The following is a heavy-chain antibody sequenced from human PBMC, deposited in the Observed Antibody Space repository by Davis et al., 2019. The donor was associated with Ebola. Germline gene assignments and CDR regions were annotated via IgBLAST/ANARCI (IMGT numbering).Heavy chain of an antibody. J-gene: IGHJ2*01. CDR2: INPNSGGT. V-gene: IGHV1-2*02. D-gene: IGHD2-15*01. CDR1: GYTFTGYY. CDR3: ARDRGPLPTSYWYFDL. Sequence: SVKVSCKASGYTFTGYYMHWVRQAPGQGLEWMGWINPNSGGTNYAQKFQGRVTMTRDTSISTAYMELSRLRSDDTAVYYCARDRGPLPTSYWYFDLWGRGTLVTVSS.